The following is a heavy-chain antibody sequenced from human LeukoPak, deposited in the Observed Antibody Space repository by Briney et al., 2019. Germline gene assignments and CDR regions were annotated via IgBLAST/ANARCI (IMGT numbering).Heavy chain of an antibody. V-gene: IGHV3-23*01. CDR3: AKEGYSSTWNADFDY. CDR1: RFTFSSYA. CDR2: ISGSGVIT. Sequence: GGSLRLXCAASRFTFSSYAMSWVRQAPGKGLEWVSAISGSGVITYYADSVKGRFTMSRDNSKNTLYLQMNSPRAEDTAVYYCAKEGYSSTWNADFDYWGQGTLVIVSS. D-gene: IGHD6-13*01. J-gene: IGHJ4*02.